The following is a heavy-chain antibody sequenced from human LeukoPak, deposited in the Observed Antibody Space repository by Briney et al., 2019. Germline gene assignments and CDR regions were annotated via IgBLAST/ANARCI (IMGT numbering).Heavy chain of an antibody. Sequence: QPGGSLRLSCAASGFTFSSYAMSWVRQARGKGLEWVSAISGSGGSTYYADSVKGRFTISRDNSKNTLYLQMNSLRAEDTAVYYCAKVIVAATIPLFDYWGQGTLVTVSS. CDR1: GFTFSSYA. V-gene: IGHV3-23*01. CDR2: ISGSGGST. J-gene: IGHJ4*02. CDR3: AKVIVAATIPLFDY. D-gene: IGHD1-26*01.